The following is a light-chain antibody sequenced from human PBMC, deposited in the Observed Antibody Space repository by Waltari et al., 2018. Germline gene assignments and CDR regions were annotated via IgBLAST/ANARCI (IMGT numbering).Light chain of an antibody. CDR3: QLYDTSHTYT. J-gene: IGKJ2*01. CDR2: GAD. Sequence: EIVLTQSPDTLSLSPGVRATLSCRASQSASSTYLVWNQQKPGQAPRLLIYGADTRATGIPDRFSGSGSGTDFTLTISRLEPEDFAVYYCQLYDTSHTYTFGQGTKLEIK. CDR1: QSASSTY. V-gene: IGKV3-20*01.